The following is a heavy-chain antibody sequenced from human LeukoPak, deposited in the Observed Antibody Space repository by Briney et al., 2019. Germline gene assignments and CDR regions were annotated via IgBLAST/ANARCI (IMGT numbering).Heavy chain of an antibody. CDR3: AKAGYSSSWYYFDY. J-gene: IGHJ4*02. CDR2: ISYDGSNK. Sequence: GRSLRLSCAASGFTFSSYGKHWVRQAPGKGLEWVAVISYDGSNKYYADSVKGRFTISRDNSKNTLYLQMNSLRAEDTAVYYCAKAGYSSSWYYFDYWGQGTLVTVSS. D-gene: IGHD6-13*01. V-gene: IGHV3-30*18. CDR1: GFTFSSYG.